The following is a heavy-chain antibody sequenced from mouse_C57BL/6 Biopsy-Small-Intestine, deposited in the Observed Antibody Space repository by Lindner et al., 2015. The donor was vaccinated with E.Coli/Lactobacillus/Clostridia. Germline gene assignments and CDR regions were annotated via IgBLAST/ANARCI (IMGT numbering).Heavy chain of an antibody. CDR2: IYPGDGDT. J-gene: IGHJ1*03. CDR3: AGYFDV. V-gene: IGHV1-82*01. CDR1: GYAFSSSW. Sequence: VQLQESGPELVKPGASVKISCKASGYAFSSSWMNWVKQRPGKGLEWIGRIYPGDGDTNYNGKFKGKATLTADKSSSTAYMQLSSLTSEDSAVYFCAGYFDVWGTGTTVTVSS.